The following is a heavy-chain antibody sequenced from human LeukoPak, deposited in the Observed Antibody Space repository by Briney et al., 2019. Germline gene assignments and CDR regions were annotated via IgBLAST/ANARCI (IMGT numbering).Heavy chain of an antibody. CDR1: GYTFTSYG. CDR3: ARDYSDTYYYDSSVPTGY. D-gene: IGHD3-22*01. CDR2: ISAYNGNT. V-gene: IGHV1-18*01. J-gene: IGHJ4*02. Sequence: ASVKVSCKASGYTFTSYGIRWVRPAPGQGLEWMGWISAYNGNTNYAQKLQGRVTMTTDTSTSTAYMELRSLRSDDTAVYYCARDYSDTYYYDSSVPTGYWGQGTLVTVSS.